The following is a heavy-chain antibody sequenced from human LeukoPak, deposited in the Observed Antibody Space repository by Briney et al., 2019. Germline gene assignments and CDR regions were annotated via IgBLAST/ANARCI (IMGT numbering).Heavy chain of an antibody. CDR3: ATEGGLGLGENWFDP. J-gene: IGHJ5*02. D-gene: IGHD3/OR15-3a*01. CDR2: IIVGSGNT. V-gene: IGHV1-58*02. Sequence: SVKVSCKTSGFDFVTSAIHWVRQARGQRLEWIGEIIVGSGNTKYGEKFQERATISRDMSTSTVYVELTSVRSGDTAVYYCATEGGLGLGENWFDPWGQGTLVTVSS. CDR1: GFDFVTSA.